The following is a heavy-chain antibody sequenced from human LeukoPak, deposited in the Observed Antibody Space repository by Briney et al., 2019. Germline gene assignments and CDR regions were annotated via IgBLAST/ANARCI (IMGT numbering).Heavy chain of an antibody. D-gene: IGHD3-22*01. CDR2: IYYSGST. CDR3: AREPTTYYYDSSGLA. Sequence: SETLSLTCTVSGGSISSSSYYWGWIRQPPGKGLEWIGSIYYSGSTYYNPSLKSRVTISVDTSKNQFSLKLSSVTAADTAVYYCAREPTTYYYDSSGLAWGQGTLVTVSS. V-gene: IGHV4-39*07. CDR1: GGSISSSSYY. J-gene: IGHJ5*02.